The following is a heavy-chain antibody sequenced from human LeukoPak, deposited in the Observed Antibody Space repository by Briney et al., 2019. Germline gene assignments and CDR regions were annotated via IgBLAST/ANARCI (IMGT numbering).Heavy chain of an antibody. CDR1: GGSISPYY. CDR3: ARQKLERLYTAYDQD. V-gene: IGHV4-59*08. CDR2: IYYSGST. D-gene: IGHD5-12*01. Sequence: SETLSLTCTVSGGSISPYYWTWIRQPPGKGLEWIGYIYYSGSTNYNPSLKSRVTISVDTSKNQVSLSLTSVTAADTAVYYCARQKLERLYTAYDQDCGQGTLVTVSS. J-gene: IGHJ4*02.